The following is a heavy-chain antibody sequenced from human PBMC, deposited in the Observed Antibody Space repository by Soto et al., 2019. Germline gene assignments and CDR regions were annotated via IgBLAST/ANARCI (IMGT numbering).Heavy chain of an antibody. J-gene: IGHJ6*02. CDR2: IYPGDSDT. Sequence: LGESLKISCKGSGYNFPNHWIAWVRQMPGKGLECMGLIYPGDSDTRYSPSFEGQVTISADKSISTAFLQWSSLKASDTAMYYCARPFGSGYAMDVWGQGTTVTVSS. CDR3: ARPFGSGYAMDV. V-gene: IGHV5-51*01. CDR1: GYNFPNHW. D-gene: IGHD6-19*01.